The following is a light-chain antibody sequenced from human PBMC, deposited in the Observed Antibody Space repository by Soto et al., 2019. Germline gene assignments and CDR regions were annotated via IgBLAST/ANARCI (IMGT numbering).Light chain of an antibody. CDR2: GAS. J-gene: IGKJ5*01. V-gene: IGKV3-15*01. CDR3: QQYNNWPLLT. Sequence: EIVMTQSPATLSVSPGERATLSCRASQSVSSNLAWYQQKPGQAPRLLIYGASTRATGIPARFSGSGSGTEFILTISSLQSEDFAVYYCQQYNNWPLLTFGQGTRLEIK. CDR1: QSVSSN.